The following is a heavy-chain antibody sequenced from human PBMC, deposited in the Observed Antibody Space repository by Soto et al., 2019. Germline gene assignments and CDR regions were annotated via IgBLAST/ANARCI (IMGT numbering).Heavy chain of an antibody. CDR3: ANALPGGLYYGMDV. J-gene: IGHJ6*02. D-gene: IGHD3-10*01. Sequence: EVQLLESGGGLVQPGGSLRLSCAASGFTFSSYAMSWVRQAPGKGLEWVSALSGSGGSTYYADSMKGRFTISRDNSKRTLYLQMNSLRAEDTAVYYCANALPGGLYYGMDVWGQGTTVTVSS. CDR1: GFTFSSYA. V-gene: IGHV3-23*01. CDR2: LSGSGGST.